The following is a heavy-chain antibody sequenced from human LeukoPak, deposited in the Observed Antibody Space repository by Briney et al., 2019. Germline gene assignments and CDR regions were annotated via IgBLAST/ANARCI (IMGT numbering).Heavy chain of an antibody. Sequence: SETLSLTCTLSGGSISSHYWSWIRQPPGKGLEWIGYIYYSGSTNYNPSLKSRVTISVDTSKNECSLKLSSVTAADTAVYYCARAGVVVVAATPGDVDAFDIWGQGTMVTVSS. D-gene: IGHD2-15*01. V-gene: IGHV4-59*11. CDR1: GGSISSHY. CDR3: ARAGVVVVAATPGDVDAFDI. J-gene: IGHJ3*02. CDR2: IYYSGST.